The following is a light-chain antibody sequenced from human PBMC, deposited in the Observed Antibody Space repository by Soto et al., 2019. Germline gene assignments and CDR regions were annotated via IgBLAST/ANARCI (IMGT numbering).Light chain of an antibody. CDR2: AAS. Sequence: AIQMTQSPSSLSASVGDRVTITCRASQGIRNDLGWYQQKPGKAPKLLIYAASSLQSGVPSRFSGSVSGTDFTLTISSLQPEDDATYYCLQDYNSLRTFGQGTKVEIK. CDR1: QGIRND. CDR3: LQDYNSLRT. J-gene: IGKJ1*01. V-gene: IGKV1-6*01.